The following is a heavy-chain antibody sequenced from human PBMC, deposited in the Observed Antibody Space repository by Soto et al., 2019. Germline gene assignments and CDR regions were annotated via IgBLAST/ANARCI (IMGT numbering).Heavy chain of an antibody. V-gene: IGHV1-18*04. D-gene: IGHD3-16*02. CDR3: ARGPIVWGSYRSPLFDY. Sequence: ASVKVSCKASGYTFTGYYMHCVRQAPGQGLEWMGWISAYNGNTNCAQKLQGRVTMTTDTSTSTAYMELRSLRSDDTAVYYCARGPIVWGSYRSPLFDYWGQGTLVTVSS. CDR2: ISAYNGNT. J-gene: IGHJ4*02. CDR1: GYTFTGYY.